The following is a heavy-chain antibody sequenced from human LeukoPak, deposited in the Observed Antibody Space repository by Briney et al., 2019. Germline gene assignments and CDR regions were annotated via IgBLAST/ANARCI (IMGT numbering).Heavy chain of an antibody. CDR3: ARAPYYYDSCGFDY. J-gene: IGHJ4*02. D-gene: IGHD3-22*01. CDR1: GGSISSGDYY. V-gene: IGHV4-30-4*01. CDR2: IYYSGST. Sequence: SETLSLTCTVSGGSISSGDYYWSWIRQPPGKGLEWIGYIYYSGSTYYNPSLKSRVTISVDTSKNQFSLKLSSVTAADTAVYYCARAPYYYDSCGFDYWGQGTLVTVSS.